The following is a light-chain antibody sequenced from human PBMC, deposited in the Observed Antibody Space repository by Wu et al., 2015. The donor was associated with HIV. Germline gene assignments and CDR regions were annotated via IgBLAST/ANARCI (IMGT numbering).Light chain of an antibody. Sequence: DIQMTQSPSSLSASVGDRVTITCRASQSISSYLNWYQQKPGKAPKVLIYAAFSLQSGVPSRFSGSGSGTDFTLTISSLQPEDVATYYCQQYKSLPITFGGGTEGRDQT. J-gene: IGKJ4*01. CDR1: QSISSY. V-gene: IGKV1-39*01. CDR2: AAF. CDR3: QQYKSLPIT.